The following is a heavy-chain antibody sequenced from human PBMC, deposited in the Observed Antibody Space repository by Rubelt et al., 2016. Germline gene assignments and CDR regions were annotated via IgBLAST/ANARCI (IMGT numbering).Heavy chain of an antibody. D-gene: IGHD6-13*01. CDR3: ARVSAVAGVWFDP. Sequence: QVQLVQSGAEVKKPGASVKVSCKASGYTFTSYGISWVRQAPGQGLEWMGWINPNSGGTNYAQKFQGRVSMTRDTSIGTAYMELSRLGSDDTAVYYCARVSAVAGVWFDPWGQGTLVTVSS. V-gene: IGHV1-2*02. CDR2: INPNSGGT. CDR1: GYTFTSYG. J-gene: IGHJ5*02.